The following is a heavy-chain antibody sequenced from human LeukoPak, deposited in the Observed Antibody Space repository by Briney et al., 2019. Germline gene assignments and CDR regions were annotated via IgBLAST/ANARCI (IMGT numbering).Heavy chain of an antibody. J-gene: IGHJ4*02. V-gene: IGHV1-69*06. CDR3: ARDRGYCSGGSCYGDFDY. CDR1: GGTFSSYA. Sequence: GASVKVSCKASGGTFSSYAISWVRQAPGQGLEWMGGIIPIFGTANYAQRFQGRVTITADKSTSTAYMELSSLRSEDTAVYYCARDRGYCSGGSCYGDFDYWGQGTLVTVSS. CDR2: IIPIFGTA. D-gene: IGHD2-15*01.